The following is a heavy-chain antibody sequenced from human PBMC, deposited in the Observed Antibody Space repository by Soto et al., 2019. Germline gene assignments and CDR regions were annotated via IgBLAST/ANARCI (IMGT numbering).Heavy chain of an antibody. CDR2: IYDSVNT. CDR1: GDSLSSGGHY. CDR3: ARVDHRGYFAILTDY. Sequence: PSETLSLTCTVSGDSLSSGGHYWSWIRQHPGKGLEWIGHIYDSVNTYYSPSLRSRVTISADMSKNQLSLNLRSVTAADTAVYYCARVDHRGYFAILTDYWGQGTLVTVS. V-gene: IGHV4-31*03. J-gene: IGHJ4*02. D-gene: IGHD3-9*01.